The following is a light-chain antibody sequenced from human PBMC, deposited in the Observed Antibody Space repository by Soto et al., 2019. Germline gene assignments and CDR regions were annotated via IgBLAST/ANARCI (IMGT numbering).Light chain of an antibody. CDR3: QQRSNWPFT. CDR1: QSVGSY. V-gene: IGKV3-11*01. Sequence: EIVLTQSPATLSLSPGERATLSCRASQSVGSYLAWYQQKPGQAPRLLIYDASNRATAIPARFSGSGSGTDFTLTISSLEPEDFAVYYCQQRSNWPFTFGQGTKLEIK. CDR2: DAS. J-gene: IGKJ2*01.